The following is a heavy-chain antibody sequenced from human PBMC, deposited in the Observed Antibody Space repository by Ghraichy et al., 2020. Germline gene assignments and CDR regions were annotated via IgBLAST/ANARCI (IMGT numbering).Heavy chain of an antibody. CDR2: ISGDSFYI. V-gene: IGHV3-21*01. J-gene: IGHJ4*02. Sequence: GGSLRLSCAASGFTFRSYSINWVRQAPGKGLEWVSSISGDSFYIYYADSVKGRFTISRDNAKNSLYLQMNSLRADDTAVYYCARDSTFGGIIAHFDYWGQGTLVTVSS. CDR1: GFTFRSYS. CDR3: ARDSTFGGIIAHFDY. D-gene: IGHD3-16*02.